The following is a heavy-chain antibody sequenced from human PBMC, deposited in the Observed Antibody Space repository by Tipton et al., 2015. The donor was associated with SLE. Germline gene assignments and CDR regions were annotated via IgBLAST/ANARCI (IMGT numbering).Heavy chain of an antibody. CDR2: ISWNSGSI. Sequence: SLRLSCAASGFTFSTYEMHWVRQAPGKGLEWGSGISWNSGSIGYADSVKGRFTISRDNAKNSLYLQMNSLRAEDTALYYCAKATKTMIISDFFDYWGQGTLVTVSS. CDR1: GFTFSTYE. D-gene: IGHD3-22*01. J-gene: IGHJ4*02. V-gene: IGHV3-9*01. CDR3: AKATKTMIISDFFDY.